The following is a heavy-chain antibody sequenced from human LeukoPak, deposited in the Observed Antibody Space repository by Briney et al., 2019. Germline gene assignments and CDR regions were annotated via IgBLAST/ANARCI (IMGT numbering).Heavy chain of an antibody. D-gene: IGHD5-12*01. CDR2: IYHSGST. V-gene: IGHV4-38-2*02. CDR1: GYSISSGYY. Sequence: SETLSLTCTVSGYSISSGYYWGWIRQPPGKGLEWIGSIYHSGSTYYNPSLKSRVTISVDTSKNQFSLKLSSVTAADTAVYYCARVLDGGYDLRDYYYYYMDVWGKGTTVTVSS. J-gene: IGHJ6*03. CDR3: ARVLDGGYDLRDYYYYYMDV.